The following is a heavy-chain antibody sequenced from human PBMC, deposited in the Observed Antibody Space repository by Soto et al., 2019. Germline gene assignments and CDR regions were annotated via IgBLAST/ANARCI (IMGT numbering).Heavy chain of an antibody. Sequence: GGSLRLSCAASGFTFSSYSMNWVRQAPGKGLEWVSYISSSSSTIYYADSVKGRFTISRDNAKNSLYLQMNSLRAEDTAVYYCANWAELDDFDYMDVWGKGTTVTVSS. CDR3: ANWAELDDFDYMDV. J-gene: IGHJ6*03. V-gene: IGHV3-48*01. CDR1: GFTFSSYS. CDR2: ISSSSSTI. D-gene: IGHD3-3*01.